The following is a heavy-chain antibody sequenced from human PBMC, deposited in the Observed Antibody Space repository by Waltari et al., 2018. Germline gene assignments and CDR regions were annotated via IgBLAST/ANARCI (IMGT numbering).Heavy chain of an antibody. V-gene: IGHV4-34*01. D-gene: IGHD4-17*01. CDR2: IKHSGST. CDR1: GGSFSGYY. Sequence: QVQLQQWGAGLLKPSETLSLTCAVYGGSFSGYYWSWIRQPPGKGLEWLGEIKHSGSTNDNPSLKSRVTISVYTSKNQCSLKLSSVTAADTAVYYCARGAIRNYYGMDVWGQGTTVTVSS. J-gene: IGHJ6*02. CDR3: ARGAIRNYYGMDV.